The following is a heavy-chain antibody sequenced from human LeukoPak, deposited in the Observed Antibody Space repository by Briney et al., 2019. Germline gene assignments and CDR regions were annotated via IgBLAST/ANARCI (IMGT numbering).Heavy chain of an antibody. CDR1: GYTFTSYG. D-gene: IGHD6-13*01. J-gene: IGHJ4*02. V-gene: IGHV1-18*01. CDR3: ARSPRLRQQLADFDY. Sequence: ASVKVSCKASGYTFTSYGISWVRQAPGQGLEWMGWISAYNGNTNYAQKLQGRVTMTTDTSTSTAYMELRSLRSDDTAVYYCARSPRLRQQLADFDYWGQGTLVTVSS. CDR2: ISAYNGNT.